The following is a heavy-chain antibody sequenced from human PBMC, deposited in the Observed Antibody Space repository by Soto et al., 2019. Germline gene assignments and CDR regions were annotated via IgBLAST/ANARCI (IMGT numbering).Heavy chain of an antibody. V-gene: IGHV5-51*01. CDR2: IYPGDSDT. J-gene: IGHJ4*02. D-gene: IGHD1-26*01. CDR1: GYRFSTYW. Sequence: GESLKISCKASGYRFSTYWIGWVRQRPGKGPEWMAIIYPGDSDTREDPSFQGQVTISADKSSNTVHLQWRSLKASDTAIYYCARLGGIVDTGTWIQWGQGTPVTVSS. CDR3: ARLGGIVDTGTWIQ.